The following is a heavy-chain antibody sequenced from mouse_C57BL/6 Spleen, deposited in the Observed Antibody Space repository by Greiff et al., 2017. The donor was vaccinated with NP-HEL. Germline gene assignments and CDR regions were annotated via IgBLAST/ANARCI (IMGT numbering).Heavy chain of an antibody. D-gene: IGHD1-1*01. J-gene: IGHJ2*01. CDR1: GYTFTSYG. CDR3: ARDYGSTSYYFDY. CDR2: IYPRSGNT. V-gene: IGHV1-81*01. Sequence: VQLVESGAELARPGASVKLSCKASGYTFTSYGISWVKQRTGQGLEWIGEIYPRSGNTYYNEKFKGKATLTADKSSSTAYMELRSLTSEDSAVYFCARDYGSTSYYFDYWGQGTTLTVSS.